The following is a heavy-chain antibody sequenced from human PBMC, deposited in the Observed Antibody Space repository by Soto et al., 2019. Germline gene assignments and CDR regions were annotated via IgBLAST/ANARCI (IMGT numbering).Heavy chain of an antibody. CDR2: IGPTSTNT. CDR3: VSWLSAHFDY. D-gene: IGHD5-12*01. CDR1: GFNVTSPA. Sequence: PGGSLRLSCAASGFNVTSPAMCVVRQDPVTVCAWVATIGPTSTNTIYVASVKVPFTISRDNSSATLDLQMNSLRAADTALYYCVSWLSAHFDYWGQGTPVTVSS. J-gene: IGHJ4*02. V-gene: IGHV3-23*05.